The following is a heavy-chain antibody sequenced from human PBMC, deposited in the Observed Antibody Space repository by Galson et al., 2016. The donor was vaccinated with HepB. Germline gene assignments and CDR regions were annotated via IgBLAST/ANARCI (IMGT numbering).Heavy chain of an antibody. CDR3: AKEPDYDSQ. CDR1: GFPFSRYW. J-gene: IGHJ4*02. Sequence: SLRLSCAASGFPFSRYWMSWVRQAPGKGLEWVATINEDGCEENYVDSVRGRFTISRDAAKNPLYLQMNSLRAEDTAVYYCAKEPDYDSQWGQGTLVTVSS. D-gene: IGHD3-22*01. CDR2: INEDGCEE. V-gene: IGHV3-7*01.